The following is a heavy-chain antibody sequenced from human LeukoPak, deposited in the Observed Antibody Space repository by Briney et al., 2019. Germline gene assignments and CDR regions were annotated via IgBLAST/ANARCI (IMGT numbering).Heavy chain of an antibody. D-gene: IGHD2-21*02. CDR3: ARGGGGDCRGRDAFDI. J-gene: IGHJ3*02. Sequence: GGSLRLSCAASGFTFSSYSMNWVRQAPGEGLECVSSISRSSSFIYYADSVKGRFTISRDNAKNSLYLQMNSLRAEDTAVYYFARGGGGDCRGRDAFDIWGQGTMVTVSS. V-gene: IGHV3-21*01. CDR2: ISRSSSFI. CDR1: GFTFSSYS.